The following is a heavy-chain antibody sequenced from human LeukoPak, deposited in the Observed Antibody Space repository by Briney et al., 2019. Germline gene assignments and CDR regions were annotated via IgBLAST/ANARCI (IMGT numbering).Heavy chain of an antibody. CDR3: ARDLSSATIGLDAFDI. J-gene: IGHJ3*02. D-gene: IGHD5-12*01. CDR2: ISSSSSYT. V-gene: IGHV3-11*06. CDR1: GFTFSDYY. Sequence: TGGSLRLSCAASGFTFSDYYMSWIRQAPGKGLEWVSYISSSSSYTNYADSVKGRFTISRDNAKNSLYLQMNSLRAEDTAVYYCARDLSSATIGLDAFDIWGQGTMVTVSS.